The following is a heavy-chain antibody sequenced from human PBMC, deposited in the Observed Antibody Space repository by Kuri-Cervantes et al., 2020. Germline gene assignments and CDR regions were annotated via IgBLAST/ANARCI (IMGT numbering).Heavy chain of an antibody. CDR3: ARGTLPISRLRGVASSSFDP. V-gene: IGHV4-59*01. Sequence: SETLSLTCTVSGGSISSYYWSWIRQPPGKGLEWIGYIYYSGSTNYNPSLKSRVTISVDTSKNQFSLKLSSVTAADTAVYYCARGTLPISRLRGVASSSFDPWGQGTLVTVSS. J-gene: IGHJ5*02. CDR2: IYYSGST. CDR1: GGSISSYY. D-gene: IGHD5/OR15-5a*01.